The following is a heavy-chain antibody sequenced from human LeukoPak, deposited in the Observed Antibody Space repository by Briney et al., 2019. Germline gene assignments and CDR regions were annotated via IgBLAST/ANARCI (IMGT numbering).Heavy chain of an antibody. CDR3: AKDSVFGIVGATLDY. CDR2: ISYEGSSK. J-gene: IGHJ4*02. D-gene: IGHD1-26*01. V-gene: IGHV3-30*18. CDR1: GFTFRSYT. Sequence: GGSLRLSCAASGFTFRSYTMNWVRQAPGKGLEWLAVISYEGSSKYYADSVKGRFTISRDNSKNTLYLQMNSLRDEDTAVYYCAKDSVFGIVGATLDYWGQGTLATVSS.